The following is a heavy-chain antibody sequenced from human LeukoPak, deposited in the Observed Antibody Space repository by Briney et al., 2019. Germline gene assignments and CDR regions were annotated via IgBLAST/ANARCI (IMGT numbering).Heavy chain of an antibody. CDR1: GGSISSSSYY. CDR2: IYYSGST. CDR3: ARTGLFDYVWGSYQPFDY. D-gene: IGHD3-16*02. V-gene: IGHV4-39*01. Sequence: SETLSLTCTVSGGSISSSSYYWGWIRQPPGQGLEWIGSIYYSGSTYYNPSLKSRVTISVDTSKNQFSLKLSSVTAADTAVYYCARTGLFDYVWGSYQPFDYWGQGTLVTVSS. J-gene: IGHJ4*02.